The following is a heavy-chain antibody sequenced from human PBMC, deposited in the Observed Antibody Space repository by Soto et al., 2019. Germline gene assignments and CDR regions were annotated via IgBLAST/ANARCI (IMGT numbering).Heavy chain of an antibody. D-gene: IGHD3-22*01. CDR1: GGSISSSSYY. Sequence: QLQLQESGPGLVKPSETLSLTCTVSGGSISSSSYYWGWIRQPPGKGLEWIGSIYYSGSTYYNPSLQSRVTVSVDTSKNQFSLKLSSVTAADTAVYYCARVRGITMIVVVITPLFDYWGQGTLVTVSS. J-gene: IGHJ4*02. V-gene: IGHV4-39*01. CDR3: ARVRGITMIVVVITPLFDY. CDR2: IYYSGST.